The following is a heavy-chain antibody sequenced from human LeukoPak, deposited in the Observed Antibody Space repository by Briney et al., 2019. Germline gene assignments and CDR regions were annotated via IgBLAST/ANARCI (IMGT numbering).Heavy chain of an antibody. V-gene: IGHV3-30*02. CDR1: GFTFSTHG. D-gene: IGHD3-10*01. Sequence: GGSLRLSCAASGFTFSTHGMHWVRQAPGKGLEWVAFIRYDGINKYYADSVKGRFTISRDSFKNTLYLQMNSLREDTAVYYCAKEGDYYGSGSYRDGFDIWGQGTRATVSS. CDR2: IRYDGINK. CDR3: AKEGDYYGSGSYRDGFDI. J-gene: IGHJ3*02.